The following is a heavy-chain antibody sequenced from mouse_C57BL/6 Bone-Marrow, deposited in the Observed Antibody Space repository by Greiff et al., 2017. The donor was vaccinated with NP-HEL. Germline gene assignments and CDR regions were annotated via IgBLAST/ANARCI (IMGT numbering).Heavy chain of an antibody. Sequence: EVKLEESGPGLVKPSQSLSLTCSVTGYSITSGYYWNWIRQFPGNKLEWMGYISYDGSNNYNPSLKNRISITRDTSKNQFFLKLNSVTTEDTATYYCAREGGLSTTLVADYWGQGTTLTVSS. CDR3: AREGGLSTTLVADY. D-gene: IGHD1-1*01. CDR1: GYSITSGYY. CDR2: ISYDGSN. J-gene: IGHJ2*01. V-gene: IGHV3-6*01.